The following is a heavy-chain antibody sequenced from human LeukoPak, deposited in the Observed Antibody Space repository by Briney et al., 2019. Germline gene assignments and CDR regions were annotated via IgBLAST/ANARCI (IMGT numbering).Heavy chain of an antibody. Sequence: ASVKVSCKASGYTFTSYAMHWVRQAPGQRLEWMGWINAGNGNTKYSQESQGRVTITRDTSASTAYMELSSLRSEDMAVYYCARADSSGYTFDYWGQGTLVTVSS. D-gene: IGHD3-22*01. CDR2: INAGNGNT. CDR1: GYTFTSYA. CDR3: ARADSSGYTFDY. J-gene: IGHJ4*02. V-gene: IGHV1-3*03.